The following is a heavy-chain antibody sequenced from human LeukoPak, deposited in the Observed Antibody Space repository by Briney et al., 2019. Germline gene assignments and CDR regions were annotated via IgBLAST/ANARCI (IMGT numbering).Heavy chain of an antibody. V-gene: IGHV3-23*01. J-gene: IGHJ4*02. CDR2: ISGSGGST. Sequence: PGGSLRLSCAASGFTFSSYGMSWVRQAPGKGLEWVSAISGSGGSTYYADSVKGRFTISRDNSKNTLYLQMNNLRAEDTAVYYCAKLLNDYGDYYFDYWGQGTLVTVSS. CDR3: AKLLNDYGDYYFDY. CDR1: GFTFSSYG. D-gene: IGHD4-17*01.